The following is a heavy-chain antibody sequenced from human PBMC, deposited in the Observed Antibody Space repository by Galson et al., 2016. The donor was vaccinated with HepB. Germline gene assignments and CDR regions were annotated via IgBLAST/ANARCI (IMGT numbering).Heavy chain of an antibody. CDR2: VYYAGNT. V-gene: IGHV4-39*01. CDR1: GGSISDRLYY. D-gene: IGHD3-16*01. J-gene: IGHJ4*02. Sequence: SETLSLTCFVSGGSISDRLYYWAWIRQPPGKGLEWIATVYYAGNTYYNPSLNGRVTISLDASRSEFYLKLTSLTAADTAVYFCAILHYDSGGGYWGQGTLVTVSS. CDR3: AILHYDSGGGY.